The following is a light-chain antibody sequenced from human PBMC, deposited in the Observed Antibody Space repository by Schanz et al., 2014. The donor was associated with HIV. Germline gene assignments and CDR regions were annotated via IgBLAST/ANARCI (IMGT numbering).Light chain of an antibody. CDR1: QGISTW. V-gene: IGKV1-12*01. CDR2: QAS. CDR3: QQYNNYPLT. Sequence: DIQMTQSPPSVSASVGDRVTITCRASQGISTWLAWYQQKPGKAPNLLIYQASTLKTGVPSRFSGSRSGTAFTLTISSLEPEDFANYYCQQYNNYPLTFGLGTKVSIK. J-gene: IGKJ1*01.